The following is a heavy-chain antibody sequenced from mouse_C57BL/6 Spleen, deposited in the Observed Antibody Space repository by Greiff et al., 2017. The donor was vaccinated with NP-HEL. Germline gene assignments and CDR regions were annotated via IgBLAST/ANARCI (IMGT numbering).Heavy chain of an antibody. Sequence: VKLQQPGAELVRPGSSVKLSCKASGYTFTSYWMHWVKQRPIQGLEWIGNIDPSDSETHYNQKFKDKATLTVDKSSSTAYMQLSSLTSEDSAVYYCARGRYYNYFDYWGQGTTLTVSS. D-gene: IGHD1-1*01. V-gene: IGHV1-52*01. CDR2: IDPSDSET. J-gene: IGHJ2*01. CDR1: GYTFTSYW. CDR3: ARGRYYNYFDY.